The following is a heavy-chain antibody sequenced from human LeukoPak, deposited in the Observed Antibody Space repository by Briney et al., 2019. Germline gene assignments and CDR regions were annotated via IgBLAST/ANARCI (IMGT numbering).Heavy chain of an antibody. J-gene: IGHJ4*02. CDR1: GCTFSSYA. D-gene: IGHD3-10*01. CDR3: AIRGVKHSYFDY. Sequence: GASVKVSCKASGCTFSSYAISWVRQAPGQGLEWMGGIIPIFGTANYAQKSQGRVTITADESTSTAYMELSSLRSEDTAVYYCAIRGVKHSYFDYWGQGTLVTVSS. V-gene: IGHV1-69*13. CDR2: IIPIFGTA.